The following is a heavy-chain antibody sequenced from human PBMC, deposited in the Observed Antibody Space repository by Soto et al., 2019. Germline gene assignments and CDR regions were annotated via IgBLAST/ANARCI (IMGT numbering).Heavy chain of an antibody. J-gene: IGHJ6*03. D-gene: IGHD5-12*01. CDR1: GYTFTSYA. CDR2: INAGNGNT. CDR3: ARENIVAKILDYYYMGV. Sequence: ASVKVSCKASGYTFTSYAMHWVRQAPGQRLEWMGWINAGNGNTKYSQKFQGRVTITRDTSASTAYMELSSLRSEDTAVYYCARENIVAKILDYYYMGVWGKGTTVTVSS. V-gene: IGHV1-3*01.